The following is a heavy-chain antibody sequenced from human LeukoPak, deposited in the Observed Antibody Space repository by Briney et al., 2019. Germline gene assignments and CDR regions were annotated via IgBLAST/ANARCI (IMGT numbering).Heavy chain of an antibody. D-gene: IGHD1-14*01. J-gene: IGHJ4*02. Sequence: GGSLRLSCEASGFNSGTFAMHWVRQAPGEGLEWLAIIWYDGSNKHYSDSVKGRFTISRDNSKSSLYLQMNSLRAEDTAVYYCATETNGRHYDYWGQRTLLTVSS. CDR2: IWYDGSNK. CDR1: GFNSGTFA. V-gene: IGHV3-33*01. CDR3: ATETNGRHYDY.